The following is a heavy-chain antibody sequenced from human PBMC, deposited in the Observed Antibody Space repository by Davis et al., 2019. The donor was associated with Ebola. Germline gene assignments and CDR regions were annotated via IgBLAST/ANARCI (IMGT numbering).Heavy chain of an antibody. V-gene: IGHV4-59*08. Sequence: PSETLSLTCTVSGGSISSYYWSWIRQPPGKGLEWIGYIYYSGSTNYNPSLKSRVTISVDTSKNQFSLKLSSVTAADTAVYYCAGSYDSSGYYWNDAFDIWGQGTMVTVSS. CDR2: IYYSGST. CDR3: AGSYDSSGYYWNDAFDI. J-gene: IGHJ3*02. D-gene: IGHD3-22*01. CDR1: GGSISSYY.